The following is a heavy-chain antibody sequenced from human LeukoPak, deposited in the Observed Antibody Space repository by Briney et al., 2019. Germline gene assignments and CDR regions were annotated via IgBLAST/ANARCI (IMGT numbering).Heavy chain of an antibody. J-gene: IGHJ2*01. CDR3: AITPALQLEGGVYKRAYWYFGL. CDR1: GGTFSSYA. Sequence: GSSVKVSCKASGGTFSSYAISWVRQAPGQGLEWMGGIIPIFGTANYAQKFQGRVTITADKSTSTAYMELSSLRSEDTAVYYCAITPALQLEGGVYKRAYWYFGLWGRGTLVTVSS. D-gene: IGHD1-1*01. V-gene: IGHV1-69*06. CDR2: IIPIFGTA.